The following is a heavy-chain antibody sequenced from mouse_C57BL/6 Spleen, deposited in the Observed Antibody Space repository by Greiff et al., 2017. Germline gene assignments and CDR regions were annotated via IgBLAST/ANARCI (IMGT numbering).Heavy chain of an antibody. CDR2: IYTRSGNT. D-gene: IGHD3-2*02. CDR3: AETAQATGAY. V-gene: IGHV1-81*01. CDR1: GYTFTSSG. J-gene: IGHJ3*01. Sequence: VQLQQSGAELARPGASVKLSCKASGYTFTSSGISWVKQRTGQGLEWIGEIYTRSGNTYYNEKFKGKATLTADKSSSTAYMELRSLTSEDSAVYFCAETAQATGAYWGQGTLVTVSA.